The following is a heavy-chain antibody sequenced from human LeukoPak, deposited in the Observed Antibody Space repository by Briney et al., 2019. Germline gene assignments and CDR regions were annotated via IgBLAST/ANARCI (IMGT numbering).Heavy chain of an antibody. J-gene: IGHJ4*02. CDR2: INHSGST. CDR1: GGSFSGYY. CDR3: ARGRHSSSSFDY. V-gene: IGHV4-34*01. D-gene: IGHD6-6*01. Sequence: SETLSLTCAVYGGSFSGYYWSWIRQPPGKGLEWIGEINHSGSTNYNPSLKSRVTISVDTSKNQFSLKLSSVPAADTAVYYCARGRHSSSSFDYWGQGTLVTVSS.